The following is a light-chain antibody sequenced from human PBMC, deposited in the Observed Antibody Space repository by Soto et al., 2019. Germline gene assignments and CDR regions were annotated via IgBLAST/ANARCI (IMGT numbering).Light chain of an antibody. Sequence: EIVWTQSPVTLSLSPGDIATLSCRPSQSVSSFLAWYQQKPGQPPRLLIYDVSNRAAGIPARFRGSGSGTDVTLTISSIEPEDFEVYYCQQRTDWPPVYTFGQGTKLEIK. CDR3: QQRTDWPPVYT. CDR2: DVS. CDR1: QSVSSF. J-gene: IGKJ2*01. V-gene: IGKV3-11*01.